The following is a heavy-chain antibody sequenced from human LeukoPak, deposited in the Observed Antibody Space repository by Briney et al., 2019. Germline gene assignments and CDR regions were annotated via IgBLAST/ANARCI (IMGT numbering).Heavy chain of an antibody. D-gene: IGHD1-14*01. CDR2: VSSDKITT. V-gene: IGHV3-30-3*01. CDR1: GFTFSSYA. J-gene: IGHJ4*02. CDR3: ARGFNDQYTTDY. Sequence: GGSLRLSCAASGFTFSSYAMSWVRQAPGKGLEWVSYVSSDKITTYYADSVKGRFTISRDSSKNMVFLQMNSLRPEDTAVYFCARGFNDQYTTDYWGQGTLVTVSS.